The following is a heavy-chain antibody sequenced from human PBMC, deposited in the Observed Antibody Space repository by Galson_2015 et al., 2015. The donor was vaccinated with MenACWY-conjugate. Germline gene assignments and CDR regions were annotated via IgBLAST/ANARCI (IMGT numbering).Heavy chain of an antibody. CDR3: ARHPPGGRGMDV. V-gene: IGHV5-51*01. CDR2: ISPIDSKT. J-gene: IGHJ6*02. D-gene: IGHD1-26*01. CDR1: GYNFITYW. Sequence: QSGAEVKQPGESLQISCKASGYNFITYWIGWVRQVPGKGLEWVGLISPIDSKTRYSPAFEGRVTISAANSITTAYLQWNSLQASDTAMYYCARHPPGGRGMDVWGQGTTVTASS.